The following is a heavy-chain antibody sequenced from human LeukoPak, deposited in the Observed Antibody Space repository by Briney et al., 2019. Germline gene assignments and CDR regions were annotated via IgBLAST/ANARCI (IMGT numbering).Heavy chain of an antibody. CDR1: GFTFNDYY. CDR3: ARGGQLFVSAAGLDH. J-gene: IGHJ5*02. Sequence: GGSLRLSCAASGFTFNDYYMTWIRQAPGKGLEWVSYISSSGFTMHYADSVKGRFTISRDNAKNSLYLQMNSLRPDDTAVYYCARGGQLFVSAAGLDHWGQGTLVTVSS. D-gene: IGHD6-25*01. V-gene: IGHV3-11*01. CDR2: ISSSGFTM.